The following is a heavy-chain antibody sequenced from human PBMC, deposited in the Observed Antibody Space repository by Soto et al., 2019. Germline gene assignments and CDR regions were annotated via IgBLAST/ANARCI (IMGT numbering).Heavy chain of an antibody. Sequence: QVQLVESGGGLVKPGGSLRLSCAASGFTFSDYYMSWIRQAPGKGLEWVSYISSSGSTMYYADSVKGRFTISRDNAKNPLSLQMNSLRAQDTAVYYCARDYSWGYYDILTAYPGVWGQGTVVTVSS. D-gene: IGHD3-9*01. CDR2: ISSSGSTM. J-gene: IGHJ3*01. CDR1: GFTFSDYY. CDR3: ARDYSWGYYDILTAYPGV. V-gene: IGHV3-11*01.